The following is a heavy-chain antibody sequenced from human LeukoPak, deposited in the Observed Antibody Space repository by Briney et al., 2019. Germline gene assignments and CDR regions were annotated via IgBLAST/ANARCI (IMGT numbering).Heavy chain of an antibody. J-gene: IGHJ6*02. D-gene: IGHD3-3*01. CDR2: IYYSGST. Sequence: SETLSLTCTVSGGSISSYYWSWIRQPPGKGLEWIGYIYYSGSTNCNPSLKSRVTISVDTSKNQFSLKLSSVTAADTAVYYCARHYDFWSGYSYGMDVWGQGTTVTVSS. CDR1: GGSISSYY. CDR3: ARHYDFWSGYSYGMDV. V-gene: IGHV4-59*08.